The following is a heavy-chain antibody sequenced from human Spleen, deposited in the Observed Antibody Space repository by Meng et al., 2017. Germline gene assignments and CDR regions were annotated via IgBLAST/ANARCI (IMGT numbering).Heavy chain of an antibody. CDR1: GFYFSNAW. CDR2: IKSNTDGGTA. V-gene: IGHV3-15*05. CDR3: ARVIAVAGSNYYYYGMDV. Sequence: GESLKISCAASGFYFSNAWMSWVRQAPGKGLEWVGRIKSNTDGGTAEYAAPVTGRFTISRDDSKSTLYLQMNSLRAEDTAVYYCARVIAVAGSNYYYYGMDVWGQGTTVTVSS. J-gene: IGHJ6*02. D-gene: IGHD6-19*01.